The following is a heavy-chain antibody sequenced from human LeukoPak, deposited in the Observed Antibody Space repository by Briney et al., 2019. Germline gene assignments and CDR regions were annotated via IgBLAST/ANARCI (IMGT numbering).Heavy chain of an antibody. V-gene: IGHV4-34*01. D-gene: IGHD5-18*01. Sequence: SETLSLTCAVSGGSFIGYYWSWIRQPPGKGLEWIGEINHSGSTNYNPSLKSRVTISVDTSKNQFSLKLSSVTAADTAVYYCARSAYSYGYGYWGQGTLVTVSP. J-gene: IGHJ4*02. CDR2: INHSGST. CDR3: ARSAYSYGYGY. CDR1: GGSFIGYY.